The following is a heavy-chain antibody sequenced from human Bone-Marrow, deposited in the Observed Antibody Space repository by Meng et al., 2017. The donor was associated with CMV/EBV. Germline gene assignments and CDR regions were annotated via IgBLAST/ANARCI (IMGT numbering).Heavy chain of an antibody. CDR3: ARGIKDYDLWPFDL. Sequence: SETLSLTCTVSGGSVSSGSYHWSWIRQPPGKGLEWIGFIYDSGSTNYNPSLKSRVTISKDTSKNQLSLKLTFVTAADTAVYYCARGIKDYDLWPFDLWGRGNQVTVSS. V-gene: IGHV4-61*01. CDR1: GGSVSSGSYH. J-gene: IGHJ2*01. D-gene: IGHD3-3*01. CDR2: IYDSGST.